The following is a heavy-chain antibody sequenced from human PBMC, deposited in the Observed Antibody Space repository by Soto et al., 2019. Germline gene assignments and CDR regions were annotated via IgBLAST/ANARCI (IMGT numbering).Heavy chain of an antibody. CDR2: IIPIFGTA. D-gene: IGHD6-13*01. CDR1: GGTFSSYA. CDR3: FVSSCYIPGRIDY. V-gene: IGHV1-69*01. J-gene: IGHJ4*02. Sequence: QVQLVQSGAEVKKPGSSVKVSCKASGGTFSSYAISWVRQAPGQGLEWMGGIIPIFGTANYAQKFQGRVTSTADEATSTAYMELSSLRSEDTAVYYCFVSSCYIPGRIDYWGQGTLVTVSS.